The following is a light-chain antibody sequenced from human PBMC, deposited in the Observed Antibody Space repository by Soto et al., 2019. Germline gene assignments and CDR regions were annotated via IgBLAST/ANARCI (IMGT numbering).Light chain of an antibody. CDR1: QSVINSY. Sequence: IVLTQSPGTLSLSSGERATLSCRASQSVINSYLACYQQKPGHAPRLLLYGAYNRATGIPDRFSGSGSGTDFTLTISRLEPEDFAVYYCQQYGTAPWTFGQGTKVDIK. CDR2: GAY. V-gene: IGKV3-20*01. CDR3: QQYGTAPWT. J-gene: IGKJ1*01.